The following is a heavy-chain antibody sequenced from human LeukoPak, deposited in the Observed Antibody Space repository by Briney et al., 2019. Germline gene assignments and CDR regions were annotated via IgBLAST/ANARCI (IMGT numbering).Heavy chain of an antibody. V-gene: IGHV3-21*01. CDR2: ISSSGSLI. J-gene: IGHJ2*01. CDR3: AKIGVSGQWYFDL. CDR1: ESTFSSFP. Sequence: GGSLSLSCTASESTFSSFPMSWVRQAPGRGLEWISSISSSGSLIYYADPLKGRFTVSRDNAKNSLYVQMNSLRAEDTALYYCAKIGVSGQWYFDLWGRGTLVTVSS. D-gene: IGHD5/OR15-5a*01.